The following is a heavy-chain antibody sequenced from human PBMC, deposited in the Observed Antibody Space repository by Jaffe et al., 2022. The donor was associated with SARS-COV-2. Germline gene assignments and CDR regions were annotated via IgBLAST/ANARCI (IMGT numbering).Heavy chain of an antibody. Sequence: EVQLVESGGGLVQPGGSLRLSCAASGFTFSSYDMHWVRQATGKGLEWVSAIGTAGDTYYPGSVKGRFTISRENAKNSLYLQMNSLRAGDTAVYYCARMGGDNDGDGMDVWGQGTTVTVSS. J-gene: IGHJ6*02. CDR2: IGTAGDT. CDR3: ARMGGDNDGDGMDV. V-gene: IGHV3-13*01. CDR1: GFTFSSYD. D-gene: IGHD2-8*01.